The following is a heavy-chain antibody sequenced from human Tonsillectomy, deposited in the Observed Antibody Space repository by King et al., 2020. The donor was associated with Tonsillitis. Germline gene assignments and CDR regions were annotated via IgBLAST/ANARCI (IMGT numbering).Heavy chain of an antibody. V-gene: IGHV3-23*04. CDR2: ISGSGRST. J-gene: IGHJ4*02. CDR1: GFTFSSYA. D-gene: IGHD3-22*01. Sequence: VQLVESGGGLVQPGGSLRLSCAASGFTFSSYAMSWVRQAPGKGLEWVSVISGSGRSTYYADSVKGRFTISRDNSKNTLYLQMNSLRAEDTALYYCAKGVGADYYDSSGYSAFFDFWGQETLVTVSS. CDR3: AKGVGADYYDSSGYSAFFDF.